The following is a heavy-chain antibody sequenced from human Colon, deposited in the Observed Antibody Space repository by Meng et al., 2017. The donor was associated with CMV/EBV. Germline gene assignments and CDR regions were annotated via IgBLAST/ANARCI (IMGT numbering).Heavy chain of an antibody. CDR3: AREGMSTPSAADS. D-gene: IGHD6-25*01. V-gene: IGHV1-2*02. CDR1: GYTFTNYY. CDR2: IEPNSGDT. Sequence: ASVKVSCKASGYTFTNYYMHWVRQAPGQGLEWMGWIEPNSGDTNVAQNFQGRVSMTRDTSTTTAHMELTSLTSDDTALYYCAREGMSTPSAADSWGQGTLVTVSS. J-gene: IGHJ4*02.